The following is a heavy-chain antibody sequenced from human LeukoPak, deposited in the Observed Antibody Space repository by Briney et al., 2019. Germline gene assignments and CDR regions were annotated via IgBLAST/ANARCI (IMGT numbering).Heavy chain of an antibody. J-gene: IGHJ4*02. D-gene: IGHD3-9*01. Sequence: ASVKVSCKVSGYTLTELSMHWVRQAPGKGLEWMGGFDPEDGETIYAQKFRGRVTMTEDTSTDTAYMELSSLRSEDTAVYYCATFTPLQYFDWLLEGDYWGQGTLVTVSS. CDR1: GYTLTELS. V-gene: IGHV1-24*01. CDR2: FDPEDGET. CDR3: ATFTPLQYFDWLLEGDY.